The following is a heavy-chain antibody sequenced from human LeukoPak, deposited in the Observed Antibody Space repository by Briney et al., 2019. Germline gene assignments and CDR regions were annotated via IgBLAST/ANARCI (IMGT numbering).Heavy chain of an antibody. CDR3: ARDGRPFDL. CDR1: GFTFDDYA. Sequence: GGSLRLSCAASGFTFDDYAMHWVRQAPGKGLEWVSGISWNSGSIGYADSVKGRFTISRDNAKNSLYLQMNSLRAEDMALYYCARDGRPFDLWGRGTLVTVSS. V-gene: IGHV3-9*03. CDR2: ISWNSGSI. J-gene: IGHJ2*01.